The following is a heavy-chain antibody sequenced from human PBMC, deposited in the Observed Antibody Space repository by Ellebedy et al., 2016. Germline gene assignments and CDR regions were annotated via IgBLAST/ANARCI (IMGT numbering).Heavy chain of an antibody. CDR1: GFTFSEYW. Sequence: GGSLRLSXAASGFTFSEYWMYWVRRAPGKGLVCVARINGDGINSDYADSVKGRFTISRDNSKNTVYLLMNSLRAEDTALYYCARAHGSEVGGSYSFWGQGTLVTVSS. CDR3: ARAHGSEVGGSYSF. D-gene: IGHD1-26*01. V-gene: IGHV3-74*01. J-gene: IGHJ4*02. CDR2: INGDGINS.